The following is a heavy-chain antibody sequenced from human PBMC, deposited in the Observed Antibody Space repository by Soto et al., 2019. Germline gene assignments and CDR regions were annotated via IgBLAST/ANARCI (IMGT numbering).Heavy chain of an antibody. CDR2: IYSGGST. V-gene: IGHV3-53*04. CDR1: GFTVSSNY. D-gene: IGHD6-6*01. CDR3: ARDQGEYSSSHDAFDI. Sequence: EVQLVESGGGLVQPGGSLRLSCAASGFTVSSNYMSWVRQAPGKGLEWVSVIYSGGSTYYADSVKGRFTISRHNSKTTLHLQLNGLRAEDTAVYYCARDQGEYSSSHDAFDIWGQGTMVTVSS. J-gene: IGHJ3*02.